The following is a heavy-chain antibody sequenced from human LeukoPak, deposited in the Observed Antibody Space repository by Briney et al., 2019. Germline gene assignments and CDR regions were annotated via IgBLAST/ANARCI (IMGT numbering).Heavy chain of an antibody. D-gene: IGHD2-2*01. CDR3: ARVDVVVPYYWYLDL. J-gene: IGHJ2*01. Sequence: SETLSLTCAVSGGSISSGGYSWSWIRQPPGKGLEWIGYIYHSGSTYYNPSLKSRVTISVDRSKNQFSLKLSSVTAADTAVYYCARVDVVVPYYWYLDLWGRGTLVTVSS. CDR1: GGSISSGGYS. CDR2: IYHSGST. V-gene: IGHV4-30-2*01.